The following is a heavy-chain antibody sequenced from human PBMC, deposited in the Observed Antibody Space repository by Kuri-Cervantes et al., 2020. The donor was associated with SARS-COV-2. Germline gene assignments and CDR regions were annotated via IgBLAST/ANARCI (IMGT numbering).Heavy chain of an antibody. CDR3: GRVSWLQLWRRYSDS. J-gene: IGHJ4*02. CDR1: GGSISGHY. V-gene: IGHV4-59*11. D-gene: IGHD5-24*01. CDR2: IFYSGST. Sequence: ESLKISCTVSGGSISGHYWSWIRQPPGKGLEWIGNIFYSGSTNYNPSLKSRVTMSVATSKNHVSLRLTSATAADTAVYYCGRVSWLQLWRRYSDSWGQGTLVTVSS.